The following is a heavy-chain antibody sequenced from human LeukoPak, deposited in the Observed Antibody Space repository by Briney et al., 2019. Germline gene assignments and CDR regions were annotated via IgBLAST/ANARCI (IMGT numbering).Heavy chain of an antibody. CDR2: ISSSSSYI. D-gene: IGHD3-3*01. CDR1: GFTFSSYS. Sequence: GGSLRPSCAASGFTFSSYSMNWVRQAPGKGLEWVSSISSSSSYIYYADSVKGRFTISRDNAKNSLYLQMNSLRAEDTAVYYCARGGIFWSGYYSVDWFDPWGQGTLVTVSS. V-gene: IGHV3-21*01. CDR3: ARGGIFWSGYYSVDWFDP. J-gene: IGHJ5*02.